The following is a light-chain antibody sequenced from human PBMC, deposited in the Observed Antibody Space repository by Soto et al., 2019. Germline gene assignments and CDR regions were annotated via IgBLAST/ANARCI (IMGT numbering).Light chain of an antibody. Sequence: EIVLTQSPATLSLSPGERATLSCRASQSVSSYLAWYQQKPGQAPRLLIYDASNRATGIPARFSGSGSGTDFTLTISSLEPADFAVYYCQQRSSWPPWTFGQGTKVVIK. CDR3: QQRSSWPPWT. V-gene: IGKV3-11*01. CDR2: DAS. J-gene: IGKJ1*01. CDR1: QSVSSY.